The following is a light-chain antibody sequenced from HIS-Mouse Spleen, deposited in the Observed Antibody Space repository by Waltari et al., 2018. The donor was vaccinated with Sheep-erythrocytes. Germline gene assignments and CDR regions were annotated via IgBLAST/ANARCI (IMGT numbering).Light chain of an antibody. V-gene: IGLV2-14*02. CDR3: CSYAGSYNHV. CDR1: SSDVGSYNL. Sequence: QSALTQPASVSGSPGQSITISCTGTSSDVGSYNLVSWYQQHPGKAPKLMIYEGSKRASGVPDRCSGSKSGNTASLTISGLQAEDEADYYCCSYAGSYNHVFATGTKVTVL. J-gene: IGLJ1*01. CDR2: EGS.